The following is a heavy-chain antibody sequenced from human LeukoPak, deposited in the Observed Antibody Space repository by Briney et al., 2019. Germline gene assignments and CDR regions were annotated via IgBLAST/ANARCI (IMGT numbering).Heavy chain of an antibody. J-gene: IGHJ1*01. V-gene: IGHV3-33*01. CDR1: GFTFSSYG. CDR2: IWYDGSNK. CDR3: ARDGYNSGETGYFQH. Sequence: GGSLRLSCAASGFTFSSYGMHWVRQAPGKGLEWVAVIWYDGSNKYYADSVKGRFTISRDNSKNTLYLQMNSLRAEDTAVYYCARDGYNSGETGYFQHWGQGTLVTVSS. D-gene: IGHD6-19*01.